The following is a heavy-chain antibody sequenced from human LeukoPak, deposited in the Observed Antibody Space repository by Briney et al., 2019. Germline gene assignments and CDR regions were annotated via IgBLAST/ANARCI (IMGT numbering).Heavy chain of an antibody. V-gene: IGHV4-59*01. CDR1: GGSISTYY. D-gene: IGHD4-17*01. CDR2: ISLSGSGST. Sequence: PSETLSLTCTVSGGSISTYYWSWIRQTPGKGQGWIAYISLSGSGSTKYNPSLKSRVTILVDASKNQFSLWLRSVTAADTGVYYCASSSSAYGDYVRFDPWGQGTLVTVSS. CDR3: ASSSSAYGDYVRFDP. J-gene: IGHJ5*02.